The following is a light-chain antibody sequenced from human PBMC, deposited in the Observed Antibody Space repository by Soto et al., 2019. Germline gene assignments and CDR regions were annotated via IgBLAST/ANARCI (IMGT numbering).Light chain of an antibody. V-gene: IGLV3-21*04. CDR2: YDT. Sequence: SYELTQAPSVSVAPGKTARITCGGNNIGSKGEHWYQQTPGQAPVLVIYYDTDRPSGIPERFSGSNSGNTATLTISRVEAGDEADYYCQVWDSSSDHVVFGGGTKVTVL. J-gene: IGLJ2*01. CDR3: QVWDSSSDHVV. CDR1: NIGSKG.